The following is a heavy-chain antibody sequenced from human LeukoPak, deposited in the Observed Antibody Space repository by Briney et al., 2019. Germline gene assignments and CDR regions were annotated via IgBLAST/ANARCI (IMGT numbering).Heavy chain of an antibody. J-gene: IGHJ4*02. CDR1: GFTFDDYG. D-gene: IGHD3-16*01. CDR3: ARAGVSGRIDD. CDR2: INWNGGST. Sequence: PGGSLRLSCAASGFTFDDYGMSWVRQAPGKGLEWVSGINWNGGSTGYADSVKGRFTTSRDNAKNALYLQMNRLRAEDTALYYCARAGVSGRIDDWGQGTLVTVS. V-gene: IGHV3-20*04.